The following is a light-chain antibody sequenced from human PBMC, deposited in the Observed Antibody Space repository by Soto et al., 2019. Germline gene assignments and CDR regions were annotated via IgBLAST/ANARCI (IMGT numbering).Light chain of an antibody. J-gene: IGLJ1*01. V-gene: IGLV2-11*01. CDR1: SSDVGGYTH. CDR2: DVS. Sequence: QSALTQPRSVSGSPGQSVTISCTGTSSDVGGYTHVSWYQQHPGKAHKLMIYDVSKRPSGVPDRFSGSKSGNTASLTISGLQAEDEADYYCCSYAGRPYVFGTGTKLTVL. CDR3: CSYAGRPYV.